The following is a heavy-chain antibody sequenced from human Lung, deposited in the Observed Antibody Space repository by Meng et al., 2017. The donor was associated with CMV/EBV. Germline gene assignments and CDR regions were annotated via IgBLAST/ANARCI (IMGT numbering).Heavy chain of an antibody. Sequence: ASGCTCSSFGMHWVRQAPGKALEWVAVISYHERNKFYGDSVKGRFTVSRDNSKSTLYLHVDSLRPDDTAVYYCAKEDCSGATCSLDKWGQGTLVTVSS. CDR1: GCTCSSFG. J-gene: IGHJ4*02. CDR3: AKEDCSGATCSLDK. V-gene: IGHV3-30*18. CDR2: ISYHERNK. D-gene: IGHD2-15*01.